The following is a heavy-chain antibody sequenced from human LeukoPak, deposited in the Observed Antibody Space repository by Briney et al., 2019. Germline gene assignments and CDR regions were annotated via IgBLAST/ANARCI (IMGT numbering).Heavy chain of an antibody. V-gene: IGHV3-21*01. CDR2: ISSISSYI. Sequence: PGGPLRLSCAASGFTFRSYSMNWVRQAPGKGLEWVSSISSISSYIYYADSVKGRFTISRDNAKNSLYLQMNSLRAEDTAVYYCARVGCSGGSCPHGIWGQGTMVTVSS. D-gene: IGHD2-15*01. J-gene: IGHJ3*02. CDR3: ARVGCSGGSCPHGI. CDR1: GFTFRSYS.